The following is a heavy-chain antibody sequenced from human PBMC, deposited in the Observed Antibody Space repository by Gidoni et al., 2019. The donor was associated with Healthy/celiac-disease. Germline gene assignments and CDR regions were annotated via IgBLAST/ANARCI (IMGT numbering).Heavy chain of an antibody. D-gene: IGHD3-22*01. CDR3: TRHVVRNDYYDSSGYDY. CDR2: IRSKANSYAT. Sequence: QPGGSLKLSCAASGFTFSGSAMHWVRQASGKGLEWVGRIRSKANSYATAYAASVKGRFTISRDDSKNTAYLQMNSLKTEDTAVYYCTRHVVRNDYYDSSGYDYWGQGTLVTVSS. J-gene: IGHJ4*02. V-gene: IGHV3-73*01. CDR1: GFTFSGSA.